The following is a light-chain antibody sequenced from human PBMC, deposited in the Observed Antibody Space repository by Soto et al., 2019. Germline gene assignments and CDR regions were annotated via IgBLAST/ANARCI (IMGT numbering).Light chain of an antibody. V-gene: IGLV2-14*01. CDR1: SGDVGGYDY. J-gene: IGLJ1*01. Sequence: QSALAQPASASGSPGQSIAISCTGTSGDVGGYDYVSWYQQHPDKAPKLMIYEVTKRPSWASNRFSGSKSGNTASLTISGLQPEDEADYCCSSHTSGSTRVFGSGTKVTVL. CDR2: EVT. CDR3: SSHTSGSTRV.